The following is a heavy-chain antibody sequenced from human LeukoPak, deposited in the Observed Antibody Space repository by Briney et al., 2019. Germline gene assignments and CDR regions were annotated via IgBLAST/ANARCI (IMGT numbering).Heavy chain of an antibody. CDR1: GFTFDDYA. Sequence: GGSLRLSCAASGFTFDDYAMHWVRQAPGKGLEWVSLISWDGGSTYYADSVKGRFTISRDNSKNSLYLQMNSLGAEDTALYYCAKDNFPYGSGSHYYYYGMDVWGQGTTVTVSS. CDR2: ISWDGGST. V-gene: IGHV3-43D*03. J-gene: IGHJ6*02. D-gene: IGHD3-10*01. CDR3: AKDNFPYGSGSHYYYYGMDV.